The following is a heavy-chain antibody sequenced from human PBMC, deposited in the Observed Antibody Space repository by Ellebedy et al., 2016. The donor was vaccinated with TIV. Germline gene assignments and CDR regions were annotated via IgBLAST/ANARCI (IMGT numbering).Heavy chain of an antibody. V-gene: IGHV4-31*03. CDR2: IYYSGST. D-gene: IGHD2-2*01. CDR1: GGSISSGGYY. CDR3: ARDSPYCSSTSCYAFDY. J-gene: IGHJ4*02. Sequence: SETLSLXXTVSGGSISSGGYYWSWIRQHPGKGLEWIGYIYYSGSTYYNPSLKSRVTISVDTSKNQFSLKLSSVTAADTAVYYCARDSPYCSSTSCYAFDYWGQGTLVTVSS.